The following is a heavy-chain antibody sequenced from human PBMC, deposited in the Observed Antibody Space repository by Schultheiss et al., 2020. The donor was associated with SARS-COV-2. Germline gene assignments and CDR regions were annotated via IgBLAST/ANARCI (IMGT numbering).Heavy chain of an antibody. V-gene: IGHV4-59*12. CDR1: GGSFSGYY. J-gene: IGHJ6*03. D-gene: IGHD3-10*01. CDR2: IYYSGST. CDR3: ARSGANYYYYYMDV. Sequence: SETLSLTCAVYGGSFSGYYWSWIRQPPGKGLEWIGYIYYSGSTNYNPSLKSRVTISVDTSKNQFSLKLSSVTAADTAVYYCARSGANYYYYYMDVWGKGTTVTVSS.